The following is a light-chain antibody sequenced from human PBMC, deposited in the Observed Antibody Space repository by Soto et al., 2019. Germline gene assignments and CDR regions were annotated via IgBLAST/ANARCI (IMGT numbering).Light chain of an antibody. V-gene: IGLV2-23*02. CDR2: EVN. CDR3: CSYADSSTFDVV. Sequence: QSALTQPASVSGSPGQSITISCTGTSSDVGSYDLVSWYRQHPGKAPKLMIHEVNKRPSGVSNRFSGSKSGNTASLTISGLQAEDEAEYYCCSYADSSTFDVVFGGGTKLTVL. CDR1: SSDVGSYDL. J-gene: IGLJ2*01.